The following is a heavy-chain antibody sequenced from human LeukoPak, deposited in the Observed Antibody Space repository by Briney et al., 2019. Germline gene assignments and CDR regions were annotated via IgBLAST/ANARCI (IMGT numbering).Heavy chain of an antibody. CDR3: ARILSYDSSGYYSPRFDY. CDR1: GYTFTSYY. D-gene: IGHD3-22*01. J-gene: IGHJ4*02. Sequence: ASVKVSCKASGYTFTSYYMHWVRQAPGQGLEWMGIINPSGGSTTYAQKFQGRVTMTWETSTSTVYMELSSLRSEDTAVYYCARILSYDSSGYYSPRFDYWGQGTLVTVSS. V-gene: IGHV1-46*01. CDR2: INPSGGST.